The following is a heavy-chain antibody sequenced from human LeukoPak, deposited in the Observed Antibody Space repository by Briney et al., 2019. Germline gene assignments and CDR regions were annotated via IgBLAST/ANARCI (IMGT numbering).Heavy chain of an antibody. J-gene: IGHJ4*02. CDR2: TNHSGST. Sequence: SETLSLTCAVYGGSFSAYYWSWIRQPPGKGLEWIGETNHSGSTNFNPSLKSRVTISVDTSKNQFSLKLSSVTAADTAVYYCARGVGTVTPVLGFDYWGQGTLVTVSS. CDR1: GGSFSAYY. V-gene: IGHV4-34*01. CDR3: ARGVGTVTPVLGFDY. D-gene: IGHD4-17*01.